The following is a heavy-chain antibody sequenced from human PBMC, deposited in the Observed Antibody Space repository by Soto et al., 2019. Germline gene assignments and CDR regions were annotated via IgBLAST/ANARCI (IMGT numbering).Heavy chain of an antibody. Sequence: QVQLQESGPGLVKPSETLSLTCTVSGASISSYYWSWIRQPPGKGLEWIGHIYNSGSTNYNPSLESRVTLPEDTSKNQFYLKLRSVTAADMAVYYCARGRSYYDSSGYCLSYAFDIWGQGTIVTVSS. D-gene: IGHD3-22*01. CDR3: ARGRSYYDSSGYCLSYAFDI. CDR1: GASISSYY. J-gene: IGHJ3*02. CDR2: IYNSGST. V-gene: IGHV4-59*01.